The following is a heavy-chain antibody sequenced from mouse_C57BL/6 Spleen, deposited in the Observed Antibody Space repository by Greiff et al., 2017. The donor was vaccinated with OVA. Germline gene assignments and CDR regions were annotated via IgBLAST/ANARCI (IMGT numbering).Heavy chain of an antibody. CDR2: IYPRSGNT. Sequence: QVQLQQSGAELARPGASVKLSCKASGYTFTSYGISWVKQRTGQGLEWIGEIYPRSGNTYYNEKFKGKATLTADKSSSTAYMELRSLTSEDSAVYFCARWRDYDEAWFAYWGQGTLVTVSA. CDR3: ARWRDYDEAWFAY. CDR1: GYTFTSYG. D-gene: IGHD2-4*01. V-gene: IGHV1-81*01. J-gene: IGHJ3*01.